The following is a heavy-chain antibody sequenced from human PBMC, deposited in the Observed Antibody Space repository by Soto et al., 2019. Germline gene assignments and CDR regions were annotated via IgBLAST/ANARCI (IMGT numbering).Heavy chain of an antibody. CDR1: GFTFSDYY. V-gene: IGHV3-11*05. CDR2: ISSSSSYT. D-gene: IGHD6-25*01. Sequence: QVQLVESGGGLVKPGGSLRLSCAASGFTFSDYYMSWIRQAPGKGLEWVSYISSSSSYTNYADSVKGRFTISRDNAKNSLYLQMNSLRAEDTAVYYCARDLRGHAARRYFALWGRGTLVTVSS. J-gene: IGHJ2*01. CDR3: ARDLRGHAARRYFAL.